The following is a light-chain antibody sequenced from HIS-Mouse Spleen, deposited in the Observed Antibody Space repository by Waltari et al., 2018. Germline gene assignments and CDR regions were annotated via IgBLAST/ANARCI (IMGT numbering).Light chain of an antibody. CDR2: RNN. Sequence: QSVLTQPPSASGTPGQRVTISCSGSSSNIGRNYVYWYQQLPGTAPKLPIYRNNQRPSGVPARFSGSKSGTSASLAISGLRSEDEADYYCAAWDDSLSGVVFGGGTKLTVL. V-gene: IGLV1-47*01. J-gene: IGLJ2*01. CDR3: AAWDDSLSGVV. CDR1: SSNIGRNY.